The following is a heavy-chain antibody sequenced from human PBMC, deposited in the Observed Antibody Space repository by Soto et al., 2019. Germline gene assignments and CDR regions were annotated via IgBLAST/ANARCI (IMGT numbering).Heavy chain of an antibody. D-gene: IGHD3-22*01. V-gene: IGHV1-2*02. J-gene: IGHJ3*02. Sequence: ASVNVSFKASGYTFTGYYMHWVRQAPGQWLGLMGWINPNSGVTNYAQKFQGRVTMTRDTSISTAYMELSRLRSDDTAVYYCARDFSSMLVVGHDAFDIWAQGTLVTV. CDR3: ARDFSSMLVVGHDAFDI. CDR1: GYTFTGYY. CDR2: INPNSGVT.